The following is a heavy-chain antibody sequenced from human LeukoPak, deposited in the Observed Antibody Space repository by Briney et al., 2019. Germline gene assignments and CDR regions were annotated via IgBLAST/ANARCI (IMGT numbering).Heavy chain of an antibody. CDR3: ARTGTGNYFDY. CDR2: ISYDGSNK. Sequence: TGGSLRLSCAASGFTFSSYAMHWVRQAPGKGLEWVAVISYDGSNKYYADSVKGRFTISRANSKNTLYLQMNSLRAEDTAVYYCARTGTGNYFDYWGQGTLVTVSS. D-gene: IGHD3-10*01. J-gene: IGHJ4*02. V-gene: IGHV3-30-3*01. CDR1: GFTFSSYA.